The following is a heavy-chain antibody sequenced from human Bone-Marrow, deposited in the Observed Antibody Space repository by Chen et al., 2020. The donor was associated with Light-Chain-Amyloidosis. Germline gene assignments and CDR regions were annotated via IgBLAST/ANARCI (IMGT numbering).Heavy chain of an antibody. Sequence: QVQLQESGPGLVKTSETLSLTCTVAVVSISSYYWCWIRQTPGQGLEWIGYTYYTGNTNYNPSLKSRVAMAVDTSKNQFSLNLTSVTAADAAVYYCARLPPEIWRRGFFDYWGQGILVTVSS. D-gene: IGHD2-15*01. CDR2: TYYTGNT. CDR1: VVSISSYY. V-gene: IGHV4-59*13. CDR3: ARLPPEIWRRGFFDY. J-gene: IGHJ4*02.